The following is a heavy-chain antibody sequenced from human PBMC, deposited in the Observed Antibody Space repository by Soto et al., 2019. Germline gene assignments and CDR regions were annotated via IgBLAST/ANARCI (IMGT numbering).Heavy chain of an antibody. V-gene: IGHV5-10-1*01. J-gene: IGHJ3*02. D-gene: IGHD3-22*01. CDR2: IDPSDSYT. Sequence: PGESLKISCKGSGYSLTSYWISWVRQMPGKGLEWMGRIDPSDSYTNYSPSFQGHVTISADKSISTAYLQWSSLKASDTAMYYCARPGYYDSSGYYYRPDIWGQGTMVTVSS. CDR1: GYSLTSYW. CDR3: ARPGYYDSSGYYYRPDI.